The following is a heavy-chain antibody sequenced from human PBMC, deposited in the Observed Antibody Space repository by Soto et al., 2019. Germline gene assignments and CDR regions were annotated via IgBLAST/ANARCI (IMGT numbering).Heavy chain of an antibody. D-gene: IGHD2-15*01. V-gene: IGHV1-69*13. CDR2: IIPIFGTA. J-gene: IGHJ4*02. CDR1: GGTFSSYA. CDR3: ARGFGFGGAATEEGNY. Sequence: SVKVSFKASGGTFSSYAISWVRQAPGQGLEWMGGIIPIFGTANFAQKYQGRVTITADESTSTDYMELSILRSEDTVVYYCARGFGFGGAATEEGNYWGQGTLVTVSS.